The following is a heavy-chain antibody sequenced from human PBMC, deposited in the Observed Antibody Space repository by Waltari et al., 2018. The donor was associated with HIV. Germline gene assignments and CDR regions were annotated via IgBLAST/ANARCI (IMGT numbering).Heavy chain of an antibody. Sequence: QVTLRESGPALVKPTQTLTLTCTFSGFSLSTSGMCVSWLRQPPGKALEWLARIDWDDDKYYSTSLKTRLTISKDTSKNQVVLTMTNMDPVDTATYYCARTSSSWYYFDYWGQGTLVTVSS. CDR2: IDWDDDK. J-gene: IGHJ4*02. CDR3: ARTSSSWYYFDY. V-gene: IGHV2-70*15. D-gene: IGHD6-13*01. CDR1: GFSLSTSGMC.